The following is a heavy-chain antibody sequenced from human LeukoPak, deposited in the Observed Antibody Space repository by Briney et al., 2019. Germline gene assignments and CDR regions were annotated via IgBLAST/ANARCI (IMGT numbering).Heavy chain of an antibody. CDR3: AALDSSGYYYYGMDV. CDR2: IIPIFGTA. CDR1: GGTFTSYA. D-gene: IGHD6-19*01. J-gene: IGHJ6*02. Sequence: SVKVSCKASGGTFTSYAISWVRQAPGQGLEWMGGIIPIFGTANYAQKFQGRVTITADESTSTAYMELSSLRAEDTAVYYCAALDSSGYYYYGMDVWGQGTTVTVSS. V-gene: IGHV1-69*13.